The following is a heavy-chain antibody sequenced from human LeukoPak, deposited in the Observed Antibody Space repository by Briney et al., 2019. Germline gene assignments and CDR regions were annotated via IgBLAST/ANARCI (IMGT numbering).Heavy chain of an antibody. V-gene: IGHV4-39*01. J-gene: IGHJ4*02. CDR3: ARLNYYGSGSYYRESQRAFDY. CDR1: GLSISSSSYY. Sequence: SETLSLTRTVSGLSISSSSYYWGWIRPPPGKGLEWIGSINYSGSTYYHPSLKSRLTISVDTSKNRFSLKLSSVTAADTALYYCARLNYYGSGSYYRESQRAFDYWGQGTLVTVSS. CDR2: INYSGST. D-gene: IGHD3-10*01.